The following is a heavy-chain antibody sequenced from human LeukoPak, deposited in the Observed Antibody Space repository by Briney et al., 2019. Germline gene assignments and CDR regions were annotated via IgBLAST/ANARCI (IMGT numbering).Heavy chain of an antibody. CDR2: ISGSGGST. J-gene: IGHJ4*02. Sequence: GGSLRLSCAASGFTFSSYPMSWVRQAPGKGLEWVSGISGSGGSTYYTGSVKGRFTISRDNSKNTLYLQMNSLRAEDTAVYYCAKNPPDDISGYYYYFDYWGQGTLVTVSS. CDR3: AKNPPDDISGYYYYFDY. D-gene: IGHD3-22*01. CDR1: GFTFSSYP. V-gene: IGHV3-23*01.